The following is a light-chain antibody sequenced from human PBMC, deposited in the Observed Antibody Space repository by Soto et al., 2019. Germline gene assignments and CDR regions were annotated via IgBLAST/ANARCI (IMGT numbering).Light chain of an antibody. V-gene: IGKV3-15*01. CDR3: KQYNNWPLT. J-gene: IGKJ4*01. Sequence: EIVMTQSPATLSVSPGERATLSCRASQSVTSNLSWYQQKPGQTPRLLISGSSTRATGIPARFSGSGSGTEFTLTISSLQSEDFAVYYCKQYNNWPLTFGGGTKVEIK. CDR1: QSVTSN. CDR2: GSS.